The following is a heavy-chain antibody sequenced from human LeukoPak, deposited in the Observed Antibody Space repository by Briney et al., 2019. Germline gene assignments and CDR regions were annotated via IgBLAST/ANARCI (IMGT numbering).Heavy chain of an antibody. V-gene: IGHV3-23*01. J-gene: IGHJ4*02. CDR3: ARGRDGYNYRFFDY. D-gene: IGHD5-24*01. CDR1: GFTFSSYA. Sequence: GGSLRLSCAASGFTFSSYAMSWVRQAPGKGLEWVSAISGSGGSTYYADSVKGRFTISRDNSKNTLYLQMNSLRAEDTAVYYCARGRDGYNYRFFDYWGQGTLVTVSS. CDR2: ISGSGGST.